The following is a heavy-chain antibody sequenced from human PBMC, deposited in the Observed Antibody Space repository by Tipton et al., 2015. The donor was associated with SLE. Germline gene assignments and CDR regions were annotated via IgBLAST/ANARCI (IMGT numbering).Heavy chain of an antibody. CDR2: INHSGST. CDR3: ARAGPEANSFDY. CDR1: GGSFSGYY. Sequence: LRLSCAVYGGSFSGYYWSWIRQPPGKGLEWIGEINHSGSTNYNPSLKSRVTISVDTSKNQFSLKLSSVTAADTAVYYCARAGPEANSFDYWGQGTLVTVSS. V-gene: IGHV4-34*01. D-gene: IGHD4/OR15-4a*01. J-gene: IGHJ4*02.